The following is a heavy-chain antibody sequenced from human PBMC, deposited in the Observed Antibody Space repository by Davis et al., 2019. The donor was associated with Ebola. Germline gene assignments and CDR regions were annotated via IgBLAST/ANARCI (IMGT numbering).Heavy chain of an antibody. CDR1: GFTFSDYY. J-gene: IGHJ4*02. CDR3: ARSRYSGYDSESFEDY. V-gene: IGHV3-21*01. Sequence: PGGSLRLSCAASGFTFSDYYMNWVRQAPGKGLEWVSSISSSSSYIYYADSVKGRFTISRDNAKNSLYLQMNSLRAEDTAVYYCARSRYSGYDSESFEDYWGQGTLVTVSS. D-gene: IGHD5-12*01. CDR2: ISSSSSYI.